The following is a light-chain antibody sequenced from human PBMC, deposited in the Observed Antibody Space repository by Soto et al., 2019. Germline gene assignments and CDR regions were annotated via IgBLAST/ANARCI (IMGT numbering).Light chain of an antibody. CDR1: SSDVGGYNY. Sequence: AVLTQPASVSGSPGQSITISCTGTSSDVGGYNYVSWYQQHPGKAPKLMIYEVSNRPSGVSNSFSGSKSGNTASLPIYGLQAEDDADYYCSSYTRSSTYVFGTGTTVTVL. CDR3: SSYTRSSTYV. CDR2: EVS. V-gene: IGLV2-14*01. J-gene: IGLJ1*01.